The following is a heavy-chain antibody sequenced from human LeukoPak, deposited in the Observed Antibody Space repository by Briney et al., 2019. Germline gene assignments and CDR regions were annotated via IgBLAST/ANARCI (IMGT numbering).Heavy chain of an antibody. CDR2: ISPSGATV. CDR1: GFTFSDYY. D-gene: IGHD6-19*01. J-gene: IGHJ4*02. V-gene: IGHV3-11*01. CDR3: ARPRSGRHNYFDY. Sequence: GGSLRLSCATSGFTFSDYYMSWIRQAPGKGLEGVSYISPSGATVYYADSVKGRFTISRDNTKTSLYLDMSSLRAEDTAVYYCARPRSGRHNYFDYWGQGILVTVSS.